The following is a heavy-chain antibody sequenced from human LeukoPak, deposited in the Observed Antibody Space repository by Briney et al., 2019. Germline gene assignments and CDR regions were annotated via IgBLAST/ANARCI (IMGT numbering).Heavy chain of an antibody. V-gene: IGHV3-33*06. CDR2: IWYDGSNK. J-gene: IGHJ4*02. CDR1: GFTFRSYG. CDR3: AKVGDGDYYLDY. Sequence: GGSLRLSCAASGFTFRSYGMHWVRQAPGKGLEWVAVIWYDGSNKYYAESVKGRFTISRDNTKNTLYLQMNSLTADDTAVYYCAKVGDGDYYLDYWGRGTPVTVSS. D-gene: IGHD2-21*01.